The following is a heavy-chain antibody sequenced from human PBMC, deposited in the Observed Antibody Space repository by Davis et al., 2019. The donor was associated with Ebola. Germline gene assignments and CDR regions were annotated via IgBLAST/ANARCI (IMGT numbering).Heavy chain of an antibody. Sequence: GESLKISCVASGFTFSGSAMHWVRQASGKGLEWVGRIRSKANSYATAYAASVKGRFTISRDDSKNTAYLQMNSLKTEDTAVYYCTSTAGSVDYWGQGTLVTVSS. J-gene: IGHJ4*02. D-gene: IGHD1-26*01. CDR2: IRSKANSYAT. CDR3: TSTAGSVDY. V-gene: IGHV3-73*01. CDR1: GFTFSGSA.